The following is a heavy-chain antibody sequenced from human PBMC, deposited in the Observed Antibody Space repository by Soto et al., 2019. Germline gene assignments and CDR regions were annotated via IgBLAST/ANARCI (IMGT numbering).Heavy chain of an antibody. CDR2: INCRSGGT. J-gene: IGHJ4*01. D-gene: IGHD3-22*01. Sequence: EASVKVSCKTSGYVFTGHYLHWVRQAPGQGLERMGWINCRSGGTTYTQKFQGRVTLTMDTSTSTAYMELSSLISDDTALYYCMSGGSGRDSSGYPYYFDTWDQGTMFAVSS. CDR1: GYVFTGHY. V-gene: IGHV1-2*02. CDR3: MSGGSGRDSSGYPYYFDT.